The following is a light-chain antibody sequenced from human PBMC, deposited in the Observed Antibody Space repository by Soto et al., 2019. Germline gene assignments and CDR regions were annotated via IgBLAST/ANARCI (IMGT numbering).Light chain of an antibody. CDR2: GAS. CDR1: QSINSRY. Sequence: EIVLTQSPGTLSLSPGERATLSCRASQSINSRYLAWYQQKPGQAPGLLIYGASSRATGIPDRFSGSGSGTDFTLTISRLEPEDFAVYYCKQFGSSPGFTFGPGTKVDIK. J-gene: IGKJ3*01. CDR3: KQFGSSPGFT. V-gene: IGKV3-20*01.